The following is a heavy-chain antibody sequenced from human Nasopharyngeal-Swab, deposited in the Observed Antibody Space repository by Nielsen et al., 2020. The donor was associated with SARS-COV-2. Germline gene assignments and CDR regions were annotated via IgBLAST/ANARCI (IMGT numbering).Heavy chain of an antibody. D-gene: IGHD3-10*01. CDR1: GFPFSSYA. V-gene: IGHV3-23*01. J-gene: IGHJ4*02. Sequence: GSLRLSCSASGFPFSSYAMSWVRQAPGKGLEWVSGISGHGSSTYYADSVKGRFTISRDNSQNTLFLQMNSLRAEDTAVYYCAKEVDPRLWFGDLALDYWGQGTLVTVSS. CDR3: AKEVDPRLWFGDLALDY. CDR2: ISGHGSST.